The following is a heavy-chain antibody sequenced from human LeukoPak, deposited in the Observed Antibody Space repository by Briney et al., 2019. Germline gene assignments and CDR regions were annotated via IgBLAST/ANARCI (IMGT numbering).Heavy chain of an antibody. D-gene: IGHD2-8*01. CDR2: INPNDGAT. V-gene: IGHV1-46*01. Sequence: GASVKVSCKAPGYTFSKYYIHWVRQAPGQGLEWMGMINPNDGATTNAQRFQGRVTMTRDMSTTTVYMDLRSLRSEDTAVYFGAREERGGLCRCLGGLFAMYYTYYYMDVWGRGTTDTVSS. CDR1: GYTFSKYY. J-gene: IGHJ6*03. CDR3: AREERGGLCRCLGGLFAMYYTYYYMDV.